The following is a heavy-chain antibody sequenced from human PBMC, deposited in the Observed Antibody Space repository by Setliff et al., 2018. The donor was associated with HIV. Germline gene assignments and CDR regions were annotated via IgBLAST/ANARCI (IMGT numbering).Heavy chain of an antibody. V-gene: IGHV3-15*01. CDR1: GFTFSSYA. CDR2: IKSKTDGGTT. J-gene: IGHJ4*02. CDR3: MDTSVDGDWDH. Sequence: GGSLRLSCASSGFTFSSYAMTWVRQAPGKGLEWVGRIKSKTDGGTTEYPAPVKGRFTISRDDSKNTLYLQMNSLKTEDTGVYYCMDTSVDGDWDHWGQGTLVTVSS. D-gene: IGHD5-18*01.